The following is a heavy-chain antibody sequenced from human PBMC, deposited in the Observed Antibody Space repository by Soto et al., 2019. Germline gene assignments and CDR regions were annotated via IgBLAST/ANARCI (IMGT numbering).Heavy chain of an antibody. J-gene: IGHJ1*01. CDR1: GYTFTDYA. Sequence: QVQLVQSGTEVKKPGASVKLSCKASGYTFTDYAMHWVRQAPGQSPEWMGWINAANDHTKFSQKFQGRVTITRDTSASTVYIEVKSLRSEDTAVYYCARPRLSGDYVYPFQHWGQGTLVIVSS. D-gene: IGHD4-17*01. CDR3: ARPRLSGDYVYPFQH. CDR2: INAANDHT. V-gene: IGHV1-3*01.